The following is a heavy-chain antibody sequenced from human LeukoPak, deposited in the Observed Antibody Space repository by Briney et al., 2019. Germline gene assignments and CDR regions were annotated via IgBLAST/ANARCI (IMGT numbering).Heavy chain of an antibody. V-gene: IGHV3-21*04. CDR1: GFTFSDYT. CDR3: AKFGSRLRSYYYYMDV. J-gene: IGHJ6*03. D-gene: IGHD3-10*01. Sequence: PGGSLRLSCVASGFTFSDYTMHWVRQAPGKALEWVSSINSGNNYIYYADSVKGRFIISRDNSKNTLYLQMNSLRPEDTAVYYCAKFGSRLRSYYYYMDVWGKGTTVTISS. CDR2: INSGNNYI.